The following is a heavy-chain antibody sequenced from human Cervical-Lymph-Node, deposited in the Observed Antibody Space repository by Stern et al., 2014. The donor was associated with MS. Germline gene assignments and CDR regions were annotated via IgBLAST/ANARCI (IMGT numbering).Heavy chain of an antibody. J-gene: IGHJ4*02. D-gene: IGHD5-24*01. CDR3: AHRRADGPSSKYFDY. CDR2: IYWDDDK. CDR1: GFSLSTNGVG. Sequence: QVTLKESGPTLVKPTQTLTLTCTFSGFSLSTNGVGVAWIRPPPGKALEWLAVIYWDDDKRYRPSLESRLTIAKDTSKNQVVLTMTNMDPEDTATYYCAHRRADGPSSKYFDYWGQGTLVTVSS. V-gene: IGHV2-5*02.